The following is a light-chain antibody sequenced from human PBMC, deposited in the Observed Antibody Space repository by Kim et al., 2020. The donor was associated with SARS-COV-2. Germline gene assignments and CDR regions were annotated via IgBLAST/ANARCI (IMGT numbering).Light chain of an antibody. CDR3: HCLDNIGYLW. CDR1: SLRRYY. Sequence: VALGQTVRITRRGDSLRRYYPNGYQTKPGQAPILVIYDKNNRPSGIPDRFSASRSGDTASLTITGAQAEDEADYYCHCLDNIGYLWFAGGTKVTVL. J-gene: IGLJ3*02. V-gene: IGLV3-19*01. CDR2: DKN.